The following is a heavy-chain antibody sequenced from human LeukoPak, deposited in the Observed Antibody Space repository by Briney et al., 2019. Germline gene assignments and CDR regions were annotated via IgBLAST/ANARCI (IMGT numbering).Heavy chain of an antibody. CDR1: GFTVSSNY. D-gene: IGHD6-13*01. CDR2: IYSGGST. J-gene: IGHJ5*02. Sequence: PGGSLRLSCAASGFTVSSNYMSWVRQAPGKGLEWVSVIYSGGSTYYADSVKGRFTISRDNSKNTLYLQMNSLRAEDTAVYYCAKAYSSSWYRWFDPGAREPWSPSPQ. V-gene: IGHV3-53*01. CDR3: AKAYSSSWYRWFDP.